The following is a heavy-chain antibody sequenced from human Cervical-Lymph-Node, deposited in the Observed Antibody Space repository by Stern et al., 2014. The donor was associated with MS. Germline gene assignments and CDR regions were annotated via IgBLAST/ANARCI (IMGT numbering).Heavy chain of an antibody. CDR2: IIPIFDTA. CDR3: AQFWSDYHKSLYYYYGMDV. D-gene: IGHD3-3*01. CDR1: GGTFNSYT. V-gene: IGHV1-69*01. J-gene: IGHJ6*02. Sequence: QMQLVQSGAEVKKPGSSVKVSCKASGGTFNSYTISWVRQAPGQELEWMGGIIPIFDTANYAQKFQGRVTITADESTSTAYMELTSLRSEDTAVYYCAQFWSDYHKSLYYYYGMDVWGQGTTVTVSS.